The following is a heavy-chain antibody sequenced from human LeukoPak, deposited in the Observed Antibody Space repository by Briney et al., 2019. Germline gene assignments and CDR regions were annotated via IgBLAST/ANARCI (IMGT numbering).Heavy chain of an antibody. V-gene: IGHV3-15*01. J-gene: IGHJ4*02. D-gene: IGHD3-22*01. CDR3: TTDRPITYYYDSSGSTKYYYFDY. CDR2: IKSKTDGGTT. CDR1: GFTFRIAW. Sequence: GGSLRLSCAASGFTFRIAWVSWVRQAPGKGLEWVGRIKSKTDGGTTDYAAPVKGRFTISRDDSKNTLYLQMNSLKTEDTAVYYCTTDRPITYYYDSSGSTKYYYFDYWGQGTLVTVPS.